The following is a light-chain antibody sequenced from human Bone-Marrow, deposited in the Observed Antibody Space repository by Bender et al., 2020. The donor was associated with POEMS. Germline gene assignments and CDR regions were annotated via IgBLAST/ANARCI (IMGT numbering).Light chain of an antibody. CDR2: DVT. CDR1: SSDIGGYSH. J-gene: IGLJ3*02. CDR3: GTWDDNLSGQV. V-gene: IGLV2-14*03. Sequence: QSALTQPASVSGSPGQSVTISCTGTSSDIGGYSHVSWYQQHPGQAPKLMIYDVTIRPSGISHRFSGSKSGTSASLAISGLRSEDEADYYCGTWDDNLSGQVFGGGTKLTVL.